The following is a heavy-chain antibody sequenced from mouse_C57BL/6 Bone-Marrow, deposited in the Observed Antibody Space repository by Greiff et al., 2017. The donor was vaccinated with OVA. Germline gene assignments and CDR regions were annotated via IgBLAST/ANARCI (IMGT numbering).Heavy chain of an antibody. Sequence: QVQLQQPGAELVKPGASVKMSCKASGYTFTSYWITWVKQRPGQGLEWIGDIYPGSGSTNYNEKFKSKATLPVDTSSSTAYMQLSSLTSEDSAVYYCARGGHYYGSSLRWYFDVWGTGTTVTVSA. J-gene: IGHJ1*03. V-gene: IGHV1-55*01. D-gene: IGHD1-1*01. CDR1: GYTFTSYW. CDR2: IYPGSGST. CDR3: ARGGHYYGSSLRWYFDV.